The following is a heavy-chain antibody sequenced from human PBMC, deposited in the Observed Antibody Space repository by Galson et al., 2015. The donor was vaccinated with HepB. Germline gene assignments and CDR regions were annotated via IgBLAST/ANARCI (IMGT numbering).Heavy chain of an antibody. Sequence: SETLSLTCTVFGSSVSHYYWSWIRQSPGKGLEWIGYVYYSGSTTYNPSLRSRVTISIDTSNNRFSLNLISVTAADTAVYYCARDNNCYGSGTFDPWGQGTLVTVSS. D-gene: IGHD3-10*01. CDR1: GSSVSHYY. J-gene: IGHJ5*02. CDR3: ARDNNCYGSGTFDP. CDR2: VYYSGST. V-gene: IGHV4-59*02.